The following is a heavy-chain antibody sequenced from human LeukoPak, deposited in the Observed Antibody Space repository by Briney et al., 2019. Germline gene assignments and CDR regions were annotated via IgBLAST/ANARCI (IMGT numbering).Heavy chain of an antibody. D-gene: IGHD3-10*01. J-gene: IGHJ4*02. Sequence: GGSLRLSCAASGFTFSSYAMHWVRRAPGKGLEWVAVISYDGSNKYYADSVKGRFTISRDNSKNTLYLQMNSLRGEDTAVYYCARDLSLYGPFDYWGQGTLVTVSS. CDR2: ISYDGSNK. V-gene: IGHV3-30-3*01. CDR3: ARDLSLYGPFDY. CDR1: GFTFSSYA.